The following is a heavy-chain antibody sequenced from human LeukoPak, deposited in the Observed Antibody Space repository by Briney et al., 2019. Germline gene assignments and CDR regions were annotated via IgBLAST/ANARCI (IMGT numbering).Heavy chain of an antibody. D-gene: IGHD6-13*01. Sequence: GGSLRLSCGASGFTFSSYAMSWVRRAPGKGLEWVSSIRDSGGGTYYADSVKGRYTISRDNSRNMLFLQMDSLRAEDTAVYYCAKDRGIIAAGTDYWGQGTLSPSPQ. CDR2: IRDSGGGT. V-gene: IGHV3-23*01. CDR1: GFTFSSYA. CDR3: AKDRGIIAAGTDY. J-gene: IGHJ4*02.